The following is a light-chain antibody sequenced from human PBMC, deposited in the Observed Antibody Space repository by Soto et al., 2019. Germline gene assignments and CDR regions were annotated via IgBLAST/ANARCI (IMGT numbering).Light chain of an antibody. CDR3: QQRSDWPPIT. CDR2: DAS. J-gene: IGKJ5*01. V-gene: IGKV3-11*01. Sequence: MVLTHCPATLSLSPVERATLSCRSRQICGRYLACYQQKTGQAPRLLIYDASNRATGIPARFSGSGSGTEFTPTTSSIEPEDFAASYCQQRSDWPPITFGQGTRLEIK. CDR1: QICGRY.